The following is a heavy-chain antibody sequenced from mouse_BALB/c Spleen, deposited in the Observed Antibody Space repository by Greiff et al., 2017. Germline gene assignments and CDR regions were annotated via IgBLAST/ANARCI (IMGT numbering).Heavy chain of an antibody. J-gene: IGHJ2*01. CDR3: ARGLRLLTYYFDY. CDR1: GYSITSDYA. D-gene: IGHD1-2*01. Sequence: DVKLQESGPGLVKPSQSLSLTCTVTGYSITSDYAWNWIRQFPGNKLEWMGYISYSGSTSYNPSLKSRISITRDTSKNQFFLQLNSVTTEDTATYYCARGLRLLTYYFDYWGQGTTLTVSS. CDR2: ISYSGST. V-gene: IGHV3-2*02.